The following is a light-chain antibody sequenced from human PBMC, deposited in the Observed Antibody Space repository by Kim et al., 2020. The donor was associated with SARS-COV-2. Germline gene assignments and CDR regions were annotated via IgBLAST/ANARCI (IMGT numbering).Light chain of an antibody. CDR2: GAS. CDR1: QSISDY. V-gene: IGKV1-9*01. Sequence: ASVGDRVTITCRASQSISDYLAWYQQDPGKAPKLLIFGASTLQSGVPSRFSGSGSGTEFTLTISSLQPEDFATYFYQQFSVYPRTFGQGTKVDIK. J-gene: IGKJ1*01. CDR3: QQFSVYPRT.